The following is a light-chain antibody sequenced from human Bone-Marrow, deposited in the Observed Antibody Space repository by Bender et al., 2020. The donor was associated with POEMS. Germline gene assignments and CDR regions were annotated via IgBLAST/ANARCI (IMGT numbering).Light chain of an antibody. CDR2: SSH. CDR1: SSNIGAHA. V-gene: IGLV1-44*01. CDR3: AVWDDSLNGWV. Sequence: QSVLPQPPSASGTPGQRVTISCSGGSSNIGAHAVNWYQHLPGTAPKLLIYSSHRRPSEVPDRFSGSRSGTSDSLAISGLQSEDEADYSCAVWDDSLNGWVFGGGTKLTVL. J-gene: IGLJ3*02.